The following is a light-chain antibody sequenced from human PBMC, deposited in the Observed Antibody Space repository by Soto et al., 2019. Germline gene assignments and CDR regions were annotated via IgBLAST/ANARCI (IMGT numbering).Light chain of an antibody. CDR3: QQYNTYFSLS. CDR1: QTISTW. V-gene: IGKV1-5*03. Sequence: DSLITQAPSTLYASVGDRITITCRASQTISTWVAWYQQKPGRAPKLLIYKAISLESGVPARFSGSGSGTEFTLTISGLQPDDFASYSCQQYNTYFSLSFGGGTQV. CDR2: KAI. J-gene: IGKJ4*01.